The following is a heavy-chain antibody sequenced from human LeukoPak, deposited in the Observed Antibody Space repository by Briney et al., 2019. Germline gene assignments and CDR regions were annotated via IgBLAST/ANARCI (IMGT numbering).Heavy chain of an antibody. J-gene: IGHJ4*02. CDR1: GGSIRSSSYY. D-gene: IGHD2-21*02. CDR2: IYYSGST. CDR3: ARLRVTRDFDY. V-gene: IGHV4-61*05. Sequence: KASETLSLTCTVSGGSIRSSSYYWGWIRQPPGKGLEWIGYIYYSGSTNYNPSLKSRVTISVDTSKNQFSLKLSSVTAADTAVYYCARLRVTRDFDYWGQGTLVTVSS.